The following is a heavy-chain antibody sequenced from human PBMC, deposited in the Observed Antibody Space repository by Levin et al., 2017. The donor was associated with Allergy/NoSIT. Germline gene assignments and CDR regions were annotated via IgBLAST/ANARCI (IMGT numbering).Heavy chain of an antibody. CDR1: GFTFSSYW. V-gene: IGHV3-74*01. CDR3: ARGTAMAPCD. D-gene: IGHD5-18*01. J-gene: IGHJ4*02. CDR2: INSDGSST. Sequence: GESLKISCAASGFTFSSYWMHWVRQAPGKGLVWVSRINSDGSSTSYADSVKGRFTISRDNAKNTLYLQMNSLRAEDTAVYYCARGTAMAPCDWGQGTLVTVSS.